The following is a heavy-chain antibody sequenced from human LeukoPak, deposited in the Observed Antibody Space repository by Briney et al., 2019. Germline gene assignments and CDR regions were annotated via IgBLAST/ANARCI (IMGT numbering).Heavy chain of an antibody. D-gene: IGHD3-9*01. CDR2: INPNSGGT. Sequence: GASVKVSCKASGYTFTGYYMHWVRQAPGQGLEWMGWINPNSGGTNYAQKFQGRVTMTGDTSISTAYMELSRLRSDDTAVYYCARSSGELRYFDWLFNWFDPWGQGTLVTVSS. CDR1: GYTFTGYY. V-gene: IGHV1-2*02. J-gene: IGHJ5*02. CDR3: ARSSGELRYFDWLFNWFDP.